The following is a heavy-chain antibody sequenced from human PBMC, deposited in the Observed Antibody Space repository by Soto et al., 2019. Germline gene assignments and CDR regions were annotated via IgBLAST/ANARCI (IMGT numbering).Heavy chain of an antibody. V-gene: IGHV3-23*01. CDR2: LSGGGGRA. D-gene: IGHD2-15*01. CDR1: GFTFTTYP. Sequence: EVQLLESGGGLVHPGGSLRLSCAASGFTFTTYPMSCVRQAPGKGLEWVSTLSGGGGRAYYAASVGGRFTISGDNSKTTLYLHMNSLAAGDTAVYYCAKAPYCGGGSCYSDWYFDLWGRGTLVTVTS. J-gene: IGHJ2*01. CDR3: AKAPYCGGGSCYSDWYFDL.